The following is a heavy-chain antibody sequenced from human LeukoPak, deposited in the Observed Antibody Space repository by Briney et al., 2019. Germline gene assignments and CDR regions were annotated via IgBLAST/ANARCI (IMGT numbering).Heavy chain of an antibody. V-gene: IGHV4-59*08. Sequence: SETLSLTCTVSGGPISSYYWSWIRQPPGKGLEWIGYIYYSGSTNNNPSLKSRVTISVDTSKNQFSLKLSSVTAADTAVYYCARLGLWFGELSPFDYWGQGTLVTVSS. CDR1: GGPISSYY. CDR2: IYYSGST. D-gene: IGHD3-10*01. CDR3: ARLGLWFGELSPFDY. J-gene: IGHJ4*02.